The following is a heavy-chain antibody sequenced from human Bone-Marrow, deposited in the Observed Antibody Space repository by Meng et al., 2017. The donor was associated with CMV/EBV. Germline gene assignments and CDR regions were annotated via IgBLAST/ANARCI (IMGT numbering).Heavy chain of an antibody. CDR1: GGSISSYY. V-gene: IGHV4-59*01. Sequence: SETLSLTCTVSGGSISSYYWSWIRQPPGKGLEWIGYVSSSGNTNYNPALKSRVSMSVDTSKSQVSLKLSSVTAADTAIYYCARDRRGTSGWYGDWGQGILVTVAS. D-gene: IGHD6-19*01. J-gene: IGHJ4*02. CDR3: ARDRRGTSGWYGD. CDR2: VSSSGNT.